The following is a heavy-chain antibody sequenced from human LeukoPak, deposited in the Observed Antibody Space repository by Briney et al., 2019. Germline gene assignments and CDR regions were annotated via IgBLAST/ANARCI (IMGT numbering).Heavy chain of an antibody. V-gene: IGHV1-18*01. D-gene: IGHD4-23*01. CDR1: GYTFTSYG. J-gene: IGHJ6*02. CDR2: ISAYNDNT. CDR3: AATTTVVTGGVYYGMDV. Sequence: ASVKVSCKASGYTFTSYGISWVRQAPGQGLEWMGWISAYNDNTNYVQKFQGRVTMTTDTSTSTAYMELRSLSPDDTAVYYCAATTTVVTGGVYYGMDVWGQGTTVTVSS.